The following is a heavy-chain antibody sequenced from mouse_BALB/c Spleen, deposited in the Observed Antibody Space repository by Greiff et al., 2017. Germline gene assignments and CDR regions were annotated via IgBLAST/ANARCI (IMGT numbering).Heavy chain of an antibody. CDR1: GFTFSSYG. Sequence: EVQRVESGGDLVKPGGSLKLSCAASGFTFSSYGMSWVRQTPDKRLEWVATISSGGSYTYYPDSVKGRFTISRDNAKNTLYLQMSSLKSEDTAMYYCARHDRRDWDFDVWGAGTTVTVSS. V-gene: IGHV5-6*01. CDR2: ISSGGSYT. D-gene: IGHD2-14*01. CDR3: ARHDRRDWDFDV. J-gene: IGHJ1*01.